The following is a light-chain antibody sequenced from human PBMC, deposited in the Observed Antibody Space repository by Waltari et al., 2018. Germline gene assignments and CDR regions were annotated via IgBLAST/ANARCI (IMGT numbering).Light chain of an antibody. V-gene: IGKV3-20*01. J-gene: IGKJ4*01. Sequence: TQSTSSLSASVGDRVTITCRASQGISNYLAWYQQKPGQAPRLLIYGASSRATGIPDRFSGSGSGTDFTLTISRLEPEDFAVYYCQQYGSSPTFFGGGTKVEIK. CDR1: QGISNY. CDR3: QQYGSSPTF. CDR2: GAS.